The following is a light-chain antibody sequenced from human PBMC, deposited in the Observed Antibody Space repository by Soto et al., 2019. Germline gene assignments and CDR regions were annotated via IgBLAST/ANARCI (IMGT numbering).Light chain of an antibody. V-gene: IGKV3-15*01. CDR2: GAS. CDR1: QSVSSSY. J-gene: IGKJ5*01. CDR3: QQYNTWPPIT. Sequence: EIVFTQSPGTLSLSPGERATLSCSASQSVSSSYLGWYQQKPGQAPRLLIYGASTRATGLPARFSGSGSGTDFTLTISSLQSEDFAVYYCQQYNTWPPITFGQGTRLEI.